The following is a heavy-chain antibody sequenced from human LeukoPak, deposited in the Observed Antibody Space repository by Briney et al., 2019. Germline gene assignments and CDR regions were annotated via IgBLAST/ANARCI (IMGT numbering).Heavy chain of an antibody. J-gene: IGHJ4*02. D-gene: IGHD4-17*01. CDR1: GFTFSSYA. Sequence: GSLRLSCAASGFTFSSYAMSWVRQAPGKGLEWVSAISGSGGSTYYADSVKGRFTISRDNSRNTLYLQMNSLRAEDTAVYYCAKDRTTVTRPIYYFDYWGQGTLVTVSS. V-gene: IGHV3-23*01. CDR2: ISGSGGST. CDR3: AKDRTTVTRPIYYFDY.